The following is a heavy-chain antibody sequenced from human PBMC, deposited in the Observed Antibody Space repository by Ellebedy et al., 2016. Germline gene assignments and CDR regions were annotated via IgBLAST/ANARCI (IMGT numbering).Heavy chain of an antibody. V-gene: IGHV1-24*01. CDR1: GNTLIELS. D-gene: IGHD3-10*01. CDR2: FDPEDGER. Sequence: ASVKVSCKVSGNTLIELSIHWVRQAPGKGLEWMGGFDPEDGERIYAQKFQGRVTMTEDTSTDTAYKERSRLGSEDTAVYYCATPKGLWFGKGYFEYWGQGTLVTVSS. J-gene: IGHJ4*02. CDR3: ATPKGLWFGKGYFEY.